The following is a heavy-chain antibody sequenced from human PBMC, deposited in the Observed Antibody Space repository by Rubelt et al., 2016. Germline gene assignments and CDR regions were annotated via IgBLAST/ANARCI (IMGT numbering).Heavy chain of an antibody. Sequence: QVQLQESGPGLVKPSQTLSLTCTVSGGSISSGGYYWSWIRQHPGKGLEWIGYIYYSGSTYYNPSLKSRVNISVDTSKNQFSLKLSSVTAADTAVYYCARGIYEAWRRPSGYFDYWGQGTLVTVSS. D-gene: IGHD5-12*01. J-gene: IGHJ4*02. CDR2: IYYSGST. V-gene: IGHV4-31*03. CDR3: ARGIYEAWRRPSGYFDY. CDR1: GGSISSGGYY.